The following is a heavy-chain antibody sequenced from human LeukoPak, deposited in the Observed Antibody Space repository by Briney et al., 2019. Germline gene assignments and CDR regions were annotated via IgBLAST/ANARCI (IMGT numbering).Heavy chain of an antibody. CDR1: GFTFSSYA. CDR3: ARGLRYFDWLPIDY. D-gene: IGHD3-9*01. Sequence: GGSLRLSCAASGFTFSSYAMHWVRQAPGKGLEWVAVISYDGSNKYYADSVKGRFTISRDNSKNTLYLQMNSLRAEDTAVYYCARGLRYFDWLPIDYWGQGTLVTVSS. J-gene: IGHJ4*02. V-gene: IGHV3-30*04. CDR2: ISYDGSNK.